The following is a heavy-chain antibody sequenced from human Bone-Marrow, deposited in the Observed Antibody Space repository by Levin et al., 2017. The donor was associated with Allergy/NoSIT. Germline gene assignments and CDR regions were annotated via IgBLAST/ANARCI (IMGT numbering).Heavy chain of an antibody. V-gene: IGHV3-74*01. J-gene: IGHJ4*02. D-gene: IGHD3-22*01. Sequence: PGGSLRLSCAASGFTFSIYWMFWVRQVPGKGLVWVSRIKSDGSGTNYADSVKGRFTISRDNAKNTLYLQMNNLRAEDTAVYYCARGYHDTSGYPHYWGQGTLVTVSS. CDR1: GFTFSIYW. CDR2: IKSDGSGT. CDR3: ARGYHDTSGYPHY.